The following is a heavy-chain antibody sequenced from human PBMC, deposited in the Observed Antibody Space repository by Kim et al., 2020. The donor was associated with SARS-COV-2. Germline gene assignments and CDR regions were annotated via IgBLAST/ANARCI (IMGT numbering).Heavy chain of an antibody. J-gene: IGHJ3*02. CDR3: AKDSFRTLQIMFTSDAFDI. CDR1: GFTFSSYA. D-gene: IGHD3-16*01. V-gene: IGHV3-23*01. Sequence: GGSLRLSCAASGFTFSSYAMSWVRQAPGKGLEWVSASSGSGGSTYYADSVKGRFTIARDNSKNTLYLQMNSRRAEDTAVYYCAKDSFRTLQIMFTSDAFDIWGQGTMVTVSS. CDR2: SSGSGGST.